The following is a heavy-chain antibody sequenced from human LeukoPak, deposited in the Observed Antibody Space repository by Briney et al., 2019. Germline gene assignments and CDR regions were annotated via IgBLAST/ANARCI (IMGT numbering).Heavy chain of an antibody. Sequence: GGSLRLSCAASGFTLSSYVMSWVRQAPGKGLEWVSAISDSGNTYHADSVKGRFTISRDSSKNTLFLQMNRLRPEDAAVYYCAKAPVTTCRGAYCYPFDYWGQGTLVTVSS. CDR2: ISDSGNT. CDR3: AKAPVTTCRGAYCYPFDY. D-gene: IGHD2-21*01. CDR1: GFTLSSYV. J-gene: IGHJ4*02. V-gene: IGHV3-23*01.